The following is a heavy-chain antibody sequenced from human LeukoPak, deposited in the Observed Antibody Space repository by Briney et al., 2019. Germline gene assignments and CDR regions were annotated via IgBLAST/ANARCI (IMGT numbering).Heavy chain of an antibody. CDR2: ISGSGGST. J-gene: IGHJ4*02. Sequence: PGGSLRLSCAASGFTFSSYGMSWVRQAPGKGLEWVSAISGSGGSTYYADSVKGRFIISRDNSKNTLYLQMNSLRAEDTAVYYCEKDRAWIVGATADYWGQGTLVTVSS. CDR1: GFTFSSYG. V-gene: IGHV3-23*01. CDR3: EKDRAWIVGATADY. D-gene: IGHD1-26*01.